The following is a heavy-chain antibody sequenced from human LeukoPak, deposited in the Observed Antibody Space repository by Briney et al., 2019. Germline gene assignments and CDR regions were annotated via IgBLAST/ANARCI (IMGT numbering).Heavy chain of an antibody. Sequence: SETLSLTCIVSGGSISTYYWSWIRQPPGKGLEWIGYIFDSGSTNYNPSLESRVTISVDTSKNQFSLKLSSVTAADTAVYYCARGSSSSSLIDYWGQGTLVTVSS. CDR2: IFDSGST. CDR3: ARGSSSSSLIDY. CDR1: GGSISTYY. J-gene: IGHJ4*02. D-gene: IGHD6-13*01. V-gene: IGHV4-59*08.